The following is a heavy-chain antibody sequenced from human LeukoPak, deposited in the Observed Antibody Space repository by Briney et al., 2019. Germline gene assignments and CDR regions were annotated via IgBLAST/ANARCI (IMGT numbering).Heavy chain of an antibody. CDR3: AKGNSYGYSDAFDI. CDR2: IYSGGST. Sequence: PGGSLRLSCAASGFTVSSNYMSWVRQAPGKGLEWVSVIYSGGSTYYADSVKGRFTISRDNSKNTLYLQMNSLRAEDTAVYYCAKGNSYGYSDAFDIWGQGTMVTVSS. V-gene: IGHV3-66*01. J-gene: IGHJ3*02. D-gene: IGHD5-18*01. CDR1: GFTVSSNY.